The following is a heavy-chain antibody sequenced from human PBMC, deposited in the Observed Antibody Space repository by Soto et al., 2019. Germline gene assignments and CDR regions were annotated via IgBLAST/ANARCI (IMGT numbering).Heavy chain of an antibody. CDR3: VRETQIVMVVVPTPGSPGAFDM. V-gene: IGHV3-30-3*01. Sequence: QMQLVESGGGVVQPGRSLRLSCAASGFSFRNYNLHWVRQAPGKGLEWVAVVSHDGVNKHYAESVKGRLSISRDSSRDTLNLQMKSLRPEDTAVYYWVRETQIVMVVVPTPGSPGAFDMWGQGTMVTVSS. CDR2: VSHDGVNK. D-gene: IGHD2-15*01. J-gene: IGHJ3*02. CDR1: GFSFRNYN.